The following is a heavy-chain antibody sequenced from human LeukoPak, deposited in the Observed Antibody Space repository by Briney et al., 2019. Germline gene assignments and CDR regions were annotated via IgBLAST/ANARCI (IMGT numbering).Heavy chain of an antibody. Sequence: SETLSLTCTVSGGSISSYYWSWIRQPPGEGLEWIGFIYHSGNTNYNPSLKSRVTISVDTSTNQFSLKMKSVTAADTAVYYCAREYSSSSGRRAFDIWGQGTMVTVSS. CDR1: GGSISSYY. V-gene: IGHV4-59*08. CDR2: IYHSGNT. J-gene: IGHJ3*02. CDR3: AREYSSSSGRRAFDI. D-gene: IGHD6-6*01.